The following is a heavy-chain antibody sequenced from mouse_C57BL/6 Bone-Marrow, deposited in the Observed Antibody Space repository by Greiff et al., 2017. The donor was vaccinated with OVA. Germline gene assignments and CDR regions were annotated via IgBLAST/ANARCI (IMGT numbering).Heavy chain of an antibody. CDR1: GYSFTGYY. V-gene: IGHV1-42*01. CDR3: ARNYDVKYFDV. D-gene: IGHD2-4*01. J-gene: IGHJ1*03. CDR2: INPSTGGT. Sequence: EVQLQQSGPELVKPGASVKISCKASGYSFTGYYMNWVKQSPEKSLEWIGEINPSTGGTTYNQKFKAKATLTVDKSSSTAYMQLKSLTSEDSAVYYCARNYDVKYFDVWGTGTTVTVSS.